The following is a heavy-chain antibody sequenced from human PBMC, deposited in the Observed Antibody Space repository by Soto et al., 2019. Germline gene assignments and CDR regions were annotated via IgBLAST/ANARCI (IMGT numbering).Heavy chain of an antibody. D-gene: IGHD4-17*01. Sequence: SETLSLTWTVSAGSISTYYWIWFRQPPGKGLEWIGYIYYSGSTNYNPSLKSRVTISVDTSKNQFSLKLSSVTAADTAVYYCARVEGNDYAIDYWGPATLLSVSS. CDR2: IYYSGST. CDR3: ARVEGNDYAIDY. V-gene: IGHV4-59*01. CDR1: AGSISTYY. J-gene: IGHJ4*02.